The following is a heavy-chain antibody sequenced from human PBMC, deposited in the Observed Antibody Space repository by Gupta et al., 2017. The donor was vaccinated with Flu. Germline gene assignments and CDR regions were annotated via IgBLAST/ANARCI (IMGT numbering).Heavy chain of an antibody. V-gene: IGHV3-9*01. D-gene: IGHD1-26*01. CDR3: TKDAGSYAFHI. Sequence: EVQLVESGGGLVQPGRSIRLSCAASGFTFDDYAIHWVRQGPGKGLEWVSGITWNSGNIHYADSVKGRFTISRDNAKSSLYLEMNSLRPEDTALYYCTKDAGSYAFHIWGQGTMVTVSS. CDR2: ITWNSGNI. CDR1: GFTFDDYA. J-gene: IGHJ3*02.